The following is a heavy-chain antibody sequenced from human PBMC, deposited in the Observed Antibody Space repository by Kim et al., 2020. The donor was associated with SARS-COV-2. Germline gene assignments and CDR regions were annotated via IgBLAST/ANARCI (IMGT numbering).Heavy chain of an antibody. D-gene: IGHD4-17*01. CDR3: AKGRSPNYGEFDY. CDR1: GFTFDDCS. CDR2: ISWKGGSS. Sequence: GGSLRLSCAASGFTFDDCSMTWVRQVPGKGLEWISTISWKGGSSYYADSVKGRFTISRDNAKNSLYLQMNSLRADDTALYYCAKGRSPNYGEFDYWGQGTLVTVSS. V-gene: IGHV3-20*04. J-gene: IGHJ4*02.